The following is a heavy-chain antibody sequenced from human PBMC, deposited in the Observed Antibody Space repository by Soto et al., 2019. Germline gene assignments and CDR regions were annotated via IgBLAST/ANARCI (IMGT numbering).Heavy chain of an antibody. D-gene: IGHD6-19*01. J-gene: IGHJ5*02. CDR3: ARETVPAGGNNYFDP. CDR2: VYHTGDT. CDR1: GGTVASSHW. Sequence: SETLSLTCGVSGGTVASSHWCSWVRQSPGGGLEWIGNVYHTGDTNFNPSLQTRATFPVAKPTNQLSLSLTSLTAPATAVYFFARETVPAGGNNYFDPWGHGTLVTVSS. V-gene: IGHV4-4*02.